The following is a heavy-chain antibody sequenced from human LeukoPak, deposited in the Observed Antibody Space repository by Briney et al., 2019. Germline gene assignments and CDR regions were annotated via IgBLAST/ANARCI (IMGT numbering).Heavy chain of an antibody. CDR1: GYTFTSYG. CDR3: ARVSGIVVVPAAPLFDY. J-gene: IGHJ4*02. Sequence: ASVKVSCKASGYTFTSYGISWVRQAPGQGLEWMGWISAYNGNTNYAQKLQGRVTVTTDTSTSTAYMELRSLRSDDTALCYCARVSGIVVVPAAPLFDYWGQGTLVTVSS. V-gene: IGHV1-18*01. D-gene: IGHD2-2*01. CDR2: ISAYNGNT.